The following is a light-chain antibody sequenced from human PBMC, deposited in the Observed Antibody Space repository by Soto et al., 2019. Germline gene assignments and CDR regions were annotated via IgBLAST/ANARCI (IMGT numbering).Light chain of an antibody. CDR3: QHYGSSPPVT. V-gene: IGKV3-20*01. J-gene: IGKJ5*01. Sequence: EVVLTQSPATLSVSPGEGVTLSCRASQGIGDTLAWYQHKPGQTPRLLIYDTSARAAGVPARFSGSRSGTDFTLTISRLEPEDFAVYFCQHYGSSPPVTFGQGTRMEIK. CDR1: QGIGDT. CDR2: DTS.